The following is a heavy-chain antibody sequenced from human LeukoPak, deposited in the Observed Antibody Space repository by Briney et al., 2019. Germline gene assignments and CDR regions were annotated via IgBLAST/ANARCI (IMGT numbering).Heavy chain of an antibody. J-gene: IGHJ3*02. CDR3: VRYTADYRAFDM. V-gene: IGHV3-33*01. CDR2: ISNDGSIQ. CDR1: GFTLSLSNYG. D-gene: IGHD4-11*01. Sequence: GGSLRLSCAPSGFTLSLSNYGMHWVRQAPGKGLEWVAVISNDGSIQYYADSVKGRFSISRDNSEKTVFLQMSSLRAEDTALYYCVRYTADYRAFDMWGQGTMVSVSS.